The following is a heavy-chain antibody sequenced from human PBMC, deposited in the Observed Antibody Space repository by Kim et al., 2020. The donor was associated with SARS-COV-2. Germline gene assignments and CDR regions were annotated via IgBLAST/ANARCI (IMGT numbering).Heavy chain of an antibody. Sequence: SETLSLTCSVSGGSIRSYYWSWIRQPPGKGLEWIGYIYYSGSTNYNPSLKSRGTISVDTSKNQFSLKLSSVTAADTAVYYCARFGLAWVGDYDILTGPLTGAFAIWGQGTLVTVSS. CDR3: ARFGLAWVGDYDILTGPLTGAFAI. J-gene: IGHJ3*02. CDR2: IYYSGST. V-gene: IGHV4-59*08. D-gene: IGHD3-9*01. CDR1: GGSIRSYY.